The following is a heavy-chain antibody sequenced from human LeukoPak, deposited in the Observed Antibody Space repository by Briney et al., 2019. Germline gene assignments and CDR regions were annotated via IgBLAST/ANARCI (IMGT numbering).Heavy chain of an antibody. CDR3: ARAVGVVPAAISPLGYNWFDP. D-gene: IGHD2-2*01. J-gene: IGHJ5*02. CDR1: GGTFSSYA. V-gene: IGHV1-69*05. Sequence: ASVKVSCKASGGTFSSYAISWVRQAPGQGLEWMGRIIPIFGTANYAQKFRGRVTITTDESTSTPYMELSSLRSEDTAVYYCARAVGVVPAAISPLGYNWFDPWGQGTLVTVSS. CDR2: IIPIFGTA.